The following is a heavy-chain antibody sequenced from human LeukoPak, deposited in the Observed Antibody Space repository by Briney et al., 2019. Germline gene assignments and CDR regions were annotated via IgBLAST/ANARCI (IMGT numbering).Heavy chain of an antibody. J-gene: IGHJ5*02. CDR2: INGDGCST. CDR1: GFAFNTYW. CDR3: ARGLQYTLIWSDP. V-gene: IGHV3-74*01. Sequence: GGSLMLSCVTSGFAFNTYWMHWVRQAPGMGLVWDSRINGDGCSTSDADSVKGRFTISRDNAKNTLYLQMNSLRAEDTAVYSCARGLQYTLIWSDPWGQGTLVTVSS. D-gene: IGHD2-2*02.